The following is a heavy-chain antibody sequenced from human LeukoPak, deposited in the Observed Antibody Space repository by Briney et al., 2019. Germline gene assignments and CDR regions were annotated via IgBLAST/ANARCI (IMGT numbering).Heavy chain of an antibody. Sequence: SETLSLTCTVSGGSISSGGYYWSWIRQPPGKGLEWIGSIYHSGSTYYNPSLKSRVTISVDTSKNQFSLKLSSVTAADTAVYYCARDWFGELLALPFDYWGQGTLVTVSS. V-gene: IGHV4-39*07. D-gene: IGHD3-10*01. CDR1: GGSISSGGYY. J-gene: IGHJ4*02. CDR3: ARDWFGELLALPFDY. CDR2: IYHSGST.